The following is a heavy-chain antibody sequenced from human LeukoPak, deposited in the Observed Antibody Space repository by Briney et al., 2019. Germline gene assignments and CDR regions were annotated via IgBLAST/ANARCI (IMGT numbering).Heavy chain of an antibody. Sequence: PGRSLRLSCAASGFTFSSYAMHWVRQAPGKGLEWVSAISGSGGSTYYADSVKGRFTISRDNSKNTLYLQMNSLRAEDTAVYYCAKSRPRTVTNGWFDPWGQGTLVTVSS. CDR3: AKSRPRTVTNGWFDP. CDR1: GFTFSSYA. V-gene: IGHV3-23*01. D-gene: IGHD4-17*01. CDR2: ISGSGGST. J-gene: IGHJ5*02.